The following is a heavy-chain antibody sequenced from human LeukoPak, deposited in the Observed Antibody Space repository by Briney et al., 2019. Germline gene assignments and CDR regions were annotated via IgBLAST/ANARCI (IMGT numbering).Heavy chain of an antibody. D-gene: IGHD6-13*01. CDR1: GYTFTSYA. CDR2: INTNTGNP. V-gene: IGHV7-4-1*02. CDR3: ARPGASYSSSFWFDP. J-gene: IGHJ5*02. Sequence: PEASVKVSCKASGYTFTSYAMNWVRQAPGQGLEWMGWINTNTGNPTYAQGFTGRFVFYLDTSVSTAYLQISSLKAEDTAVYYCARPGASYSSSFWFDPWGQGTLVTVSS.